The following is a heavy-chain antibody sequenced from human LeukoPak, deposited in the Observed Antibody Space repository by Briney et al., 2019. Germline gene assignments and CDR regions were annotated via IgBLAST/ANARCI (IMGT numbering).Heavy chain of an antibody. CDR2: ILGSGRSA. CDR3: PKWGDYGVLTGYYDSDF. CDR1: GSTFTNYA. Sequence: GGSLRPSCAASGSTFTNYAMSWVRQAPGKGLEWVSAILGSGRSAYYADSVKGRFTISRDNSKNSLFLQMNSLRVEDTALYYCPKWGDYGVLTGYYDSDFWGQGTLVTVSA. D-gene: IGHD3-9*01. V-gene: IGHV3-23*01. J-gene: IGHJ4*02.